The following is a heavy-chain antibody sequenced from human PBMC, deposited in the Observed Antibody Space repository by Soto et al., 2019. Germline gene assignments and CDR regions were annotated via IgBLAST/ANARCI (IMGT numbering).Heavy chain of an antibody. CDR3: ARGPNWNYRYYFDY. Sequence: SETLSLTCTVSGGSISSGGYYWSWIRQHPGKGLEWIGYIYYSGSTYYNPSLKSRVTISVDTSKNQFSLKLSSVTAADTAVYYCARGPNWNYRYYFDYWGQGTLVTVSS. CDR2: IYYSGST. J-gene: IGHJ4*02. D-gene: IGHD1-7*01. V-gene: IGHV4-31*03. CDR1: GGSISSGGYY.